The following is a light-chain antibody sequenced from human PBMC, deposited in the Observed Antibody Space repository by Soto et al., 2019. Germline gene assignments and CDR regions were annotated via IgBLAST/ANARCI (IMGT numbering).Light chain of an antibody. CDR3: QSYDXXXXXXXX. CDR2: DDD. J-gene: IGLJ3*02. V-gene: IGLV1-40*01. CDR1: STNIGAGYA. Sequence: QLVLTQPPSVSGAPGQRVTISCTGNSTNIGAGYAVHWYQHLPLTAPKLLIYDDDNRPSGVSARFSGSKSGTSASLAITGXXXXDEAYYYCQSYDXXXXXXXXFGGG.